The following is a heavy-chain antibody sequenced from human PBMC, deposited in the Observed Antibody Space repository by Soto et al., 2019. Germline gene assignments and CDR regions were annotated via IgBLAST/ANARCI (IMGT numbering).Heavy chain of an antibody. CDR3: AREWRGSAPLLFDY. Sequence: QVQLQESGPGLVKPSQTLSLTCTVSGGSISSGDYYWSWIRQPPGKGLEWIGYIYYSWSTSYNPALNRRVSISVDTCKNQFSLKLSAVTAADTAVYYCAREWRGSAPLLFDYWGQGTLVTVSS. CDR2: IYYSWST. J-gene: IGHJ4*02. CDR1: GGSISSGDYY. D-gene: IGHD3-16*01. V-gene: IGHV4-30-4*01.